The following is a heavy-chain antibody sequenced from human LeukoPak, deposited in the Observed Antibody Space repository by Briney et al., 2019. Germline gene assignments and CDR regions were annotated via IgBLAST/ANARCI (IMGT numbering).Heavy chain of an antibody. V-gene: IGHV3-15*01. CDR1: GFTFSNAW. CDR3: TTEGDYGDYTY. J-gene: IGHJ4*02. Sequence: GGSLRLSCAASGFTFSNAWMSWVRQAPGKGLEWVGRIKSKTAGGTTDYAAPVKGRFTISRDDSKNTLYLQMNSLKTEDTAVYYCTTEGDYGDYTYWGQGTLVTVSS. CDR2: IKSKTAGGTT. D-gene: IGHD4-17*01.